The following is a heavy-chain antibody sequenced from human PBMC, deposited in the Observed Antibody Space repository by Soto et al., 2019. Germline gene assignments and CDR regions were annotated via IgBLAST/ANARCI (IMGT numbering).Heavy chain of an antibody. D-gene: IGHD6-6*01. Sequence: GASVKVSCKASGYSFTSYGFSWVRQAPGQGPEWMGWISADNGNTNYAQKLQGRVTMTTDTSTSTAYRDLRSLRSDDTAVYYCARDLPIGARPGAGGMDVWGQGTTVTVYS. CDR2: ISADNGNT. V-gene: IGHV1-18*04. J-gene: IGHJ6*02. CDR1: GYSFTSYG. CDR3: ARDLPIGARPGAGGMDV.